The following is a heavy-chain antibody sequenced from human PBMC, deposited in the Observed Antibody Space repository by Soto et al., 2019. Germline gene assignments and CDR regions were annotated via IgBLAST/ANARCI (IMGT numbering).Heavy chain of an antibody. CDR3: AKGWDPPGAGPNYYYYYGMDV. CDR1: GFTFSSYA. D-gene: IGHD1-26*01. J-gene: IGHJ6*02. V-gene: IGHV3-23*01. Sequence: GGSLRLSCAASGFTFSSYAMSWVRQAPGKGLEWVSAISGSGGSTYYADSVKGRFTISRDNSKNTLYLQMNSLRAEDTAVYYCAKGWDPPGAGPNYYYYYGMDVWGQGTTVTVSS. CDR2: ISGSGGST.